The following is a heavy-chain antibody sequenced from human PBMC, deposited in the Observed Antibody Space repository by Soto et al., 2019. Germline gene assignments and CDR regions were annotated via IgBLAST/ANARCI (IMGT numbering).Heavy chain of an antibody. Sequence: ASGKVSCKATGYTFTSDYMHWVRQAPGQGLEWMGIINPSGGSTSYAQKFQGRVTMTRDTSTSTVYMELSSLRSEDTAVYYCARDRVLRYFDWPLHYYYYYGMDVGGQGTTVSAP. CDR3: ARDRVLRYFDWPLHYYYYYGMDV. D-gene: IGHD3-9*01. V-gene: IGHV1-46*01. CDR2: INPSGGST. J-gene: IGHJ6*02. CDR1: GYTFTSDY.